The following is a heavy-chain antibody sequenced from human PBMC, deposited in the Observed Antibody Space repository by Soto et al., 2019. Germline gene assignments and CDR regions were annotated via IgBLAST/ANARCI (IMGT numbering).Heavy chain of an antibody. CDR3: AKWMTTVTTRGYYYYGMDV. CDR2: ISGSGGST. Sequence: PGGSLRLSCAASGFTFSSYAMSWVRQAPGKGLEWVSAISGSGGSTYYADSVKGRFTISRDNSKNTLYLQMNSLRAEDTAVYYCAKWMTTVTTRGYYYYGMDVWGQGTTVTVSS. V-gene: IGHV3-23*01. D-gene: IGHD4-4*01. J-gene: IGHJ6*02. CDR1: GFTFSSYA.